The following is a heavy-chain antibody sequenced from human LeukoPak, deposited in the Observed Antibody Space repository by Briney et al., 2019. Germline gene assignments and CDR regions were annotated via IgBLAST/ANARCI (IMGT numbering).Heavy chain of an antibody. V-gene: IGHV3-7*01. CDR1: GFTFSSYW. CDR2: IKQDGSEK. CDR3: ARGSEYTSSTNYYFDY. J-gene: IGHJ4*02. D-gene: IGHD6-6*01. Sequence: GGSLRLSCAASGFTFSSYWMSWVRQAPGKGLEWVANIKQDGSEKHYVDSVKGRFTISRDNAKKSLFLHMNSLRVVDTAVYYCARGSEYTSSTNYYFDYWGQGTLVTVSS.